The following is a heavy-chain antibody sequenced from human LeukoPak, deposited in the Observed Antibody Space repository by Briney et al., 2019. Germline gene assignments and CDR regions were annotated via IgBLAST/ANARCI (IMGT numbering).Heavy chain of an antibody. D-gene: IGHD6-13*01. CDR2: IWYDGSNK. Sequence: GGSLRLSCAASGFTVSSNYMSWVRQAPGKGLEWVAVIWYDGSNKYYADSVKGRFTISRDNSKNTLYLQMNSLRAEDTAVYYCARDRGRYSSSWYHFDYWGQGTLVTVSS. J-gene: IGHJ4*02. CDR1: GFTVSSNY. V-gene: IGHV3-33*08. CDR3: ARDRGRYSSSWYHFDY.